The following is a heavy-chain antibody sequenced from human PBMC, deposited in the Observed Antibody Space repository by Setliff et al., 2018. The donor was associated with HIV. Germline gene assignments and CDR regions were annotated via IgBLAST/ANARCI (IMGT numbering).Heavy chain of an antibody. CDR3: ARVAGGYYFDY. Sequence: GASVKVSCKASGGTFSSYGITWVRQAPGQGLEWMGGSTPLLDTTNYAQKFQGRVTITADKSTSTAYVELSSLRSEDTAVYYCARVAGGYYFDYWGQGTLVTVSS. V-gene: IGHV1-69*06. CDR2: STPLLDTT. CDR1: GGTFSSYG. J-gene: IGHJ4*02.